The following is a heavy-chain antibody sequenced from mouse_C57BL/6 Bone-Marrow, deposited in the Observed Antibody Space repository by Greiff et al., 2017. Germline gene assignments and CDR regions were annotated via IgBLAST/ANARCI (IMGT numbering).Heavy chain of an antibody. V-gene: IGHV1-26*01. J-gene: IGHJ3*01. Sequence: VQLQQSGPELVKPGASVKISCKASGYTFTDYYMNWVKQSHGKSLEWIGDINPNNGGTSYNQKFKGKATLTVDKSSSTAYMELRSLTSEDSAVYYCAREAYYYGSSPAWFAYWGQGTLVTVSA. CDR2: INPNNGGT. CDR1: GYTFTDYY. CDR3: AREAYYYGSSPAWFAY. D-gene: IGHD1-1*01.